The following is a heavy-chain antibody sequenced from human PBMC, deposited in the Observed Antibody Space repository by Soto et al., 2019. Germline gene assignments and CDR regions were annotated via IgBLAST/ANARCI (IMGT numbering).Heavy chain of an antibody. CDR2: INAGNGNT. Sequence: QVQLVQSGAEVKKPGASVKVSCKASGYTFTSYAMHWVRQAPGQRLEWMGWINAGNGNTKYSQKFQGRVTITRDTYESAAYMELSSLRSEDTAVYYCASAGTPSELDFWSGYYYVWFDPWGQGTLVTVSS. CDR1: GYTFTSYA. J-gene: IGHJ5*02. D-gene: IGHD3-3*01. V-gene: IGHV1-3*01. CDR3: ASAGTPSELDFWSGYYYVWFDP.